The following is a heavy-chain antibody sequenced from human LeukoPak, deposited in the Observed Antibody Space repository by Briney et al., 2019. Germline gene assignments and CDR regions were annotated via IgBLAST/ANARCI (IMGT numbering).Heavy chain of an antibody. CDR3: AQRQGPMSGTYDYFDP. CDR1: GGSISGYY. J-gene: IGHJ5*02. D-gene: IGHD1-26*01. CDR2: IHSNGYT. V-gene: IGHV4-4*09. Sequence: PSETLSLTCTGSGGSISGYYWTWIRQPPGQGLEWIAYIHSNGYTNYNPSLRSRVTISVDPSKNQFSLTVTPVTAADTAIYYCAQRQGPMSGTYDYFDPWGQGALVTVSS.